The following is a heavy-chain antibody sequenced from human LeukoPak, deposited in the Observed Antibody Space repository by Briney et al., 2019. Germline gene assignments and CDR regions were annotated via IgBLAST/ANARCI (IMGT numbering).Heavy chain of an antibody. CDR2: ISSSGSTI. CDR1: GFTFSDYY. D-gene: IGHD4-17*01. CDR3: AILFSVTTLDY. Sequence: GGSLRLSCAASGFTFSDYYMSWIRQAPGKGLEWVSYISSSGSTIYYADSVKGRFTISRDNAKNSLYLQMNSLRAEDTAVYYCAILFSVTTLDYWGQGTLVTVSS. J-gene: IGHJ4*02. V-gene: IGHV3-11*04.